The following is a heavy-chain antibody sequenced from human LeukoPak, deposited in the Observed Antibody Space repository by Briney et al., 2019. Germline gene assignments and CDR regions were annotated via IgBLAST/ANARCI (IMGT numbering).Heavy chain of an antibody. V-gene: IGHV1-46*01. CDR2: INPRGGST. CDR3: ARVGIKAATADY. Sequence: ASVKVSCKASGYTFTTYYMHWMRQAPGQGPEWMGIINPRGGSTDYSQKFQGRVTMTSDTSTSTVYMELHSLRSEDTAVYSCARVGIKAATADYWGQGTLVTVSS. J-gene: IGHJ4*02. CDR1: GYTFTTYY. D-gene: IGHD2-21*02.